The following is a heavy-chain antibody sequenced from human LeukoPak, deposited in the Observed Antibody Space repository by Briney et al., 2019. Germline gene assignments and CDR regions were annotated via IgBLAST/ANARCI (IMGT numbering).Heavy chain of an antibody. Sequence: ASVKVSCKASGYTFTSYYMHWVRQAPGQGLEWMGIINPSGGSTSYAQKFQGRVTMTRDTSTSTVYMELSSLRSEDTAVYYCARDPHYYDSSGRPFDYWGQGTLVTVPS. CDR3: ARDPHYYDSSGRPFDY. J-gene: IGHJ4*02. CDR2: INPSGGST. V-gene: IGHV1-46*01. D-gene: IGHD3-22*01. CDR1: GYTFTSYY.